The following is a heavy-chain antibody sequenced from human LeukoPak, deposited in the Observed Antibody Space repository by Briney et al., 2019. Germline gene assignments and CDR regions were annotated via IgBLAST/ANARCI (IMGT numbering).Heavy chain of an antibody. V-gene: IGHV4-4*07. CDR1: GGSMSNYY. D-gene: IGHD3-10*01. CDR2: IYTSGST. Sequence: SETLSLTCTVSGGSMSNYYWSWIRQPAGKGLEWIGHIYTSGSTDYNPSLKSRVTISVATSKNQFSLKLTSVTAADTAIYYCTKGRGIWGQGTLVTVSS. J-gene: IGHJ4*02. CDR3: TKGRGI.